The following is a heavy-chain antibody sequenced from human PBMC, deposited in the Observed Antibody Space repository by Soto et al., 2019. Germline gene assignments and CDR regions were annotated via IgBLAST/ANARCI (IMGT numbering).Heavy chain of an antibody. J-gene: IGHJ6*02. Sequence: QVQLVQSGAEVKKPGSSVKVSCKASGGTFSSYAISWVRQAPGQGLEWMGGIIPIFGTANYAQKFQGRVTIAADESTSTAYMELSSLRSEGTAVYYCARDRQLELGPYGMDVWGQGTTVTVSS. V-gene: IGHV1-69*01. CDR1: GGTFSSYA. CDR2: IIPIFGTA. D-gene: IGHD1-7*01. CDR3: ARDRQLELGPYGMDV.